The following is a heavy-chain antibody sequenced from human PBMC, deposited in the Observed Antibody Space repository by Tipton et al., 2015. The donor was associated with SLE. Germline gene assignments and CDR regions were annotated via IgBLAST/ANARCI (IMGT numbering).Heavy chain of an antibody. CDR1: GGSISSQF. J-gene: IGHJ4*02. Sequence: TLSLTCTVSGGSISSQFWSWIRQPPGKGLEWIGYMSYSGSTNYNPSLKSRVTISLDTSKNQFSLKLTSVTAADTALYYCARGPDYGDRVDFLDYWGQGALVTVSS. CDR2: MSYSGST. D-gene: IGHD4-17*01. V-gene: IGHV4-59*11. CDR3: ARGPDYGDRVDFLDY.